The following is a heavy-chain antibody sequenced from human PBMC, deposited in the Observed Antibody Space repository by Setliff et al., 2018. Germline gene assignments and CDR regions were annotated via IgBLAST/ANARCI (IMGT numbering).Heavy chain of an antibody. CDR3: ARENGYCSGGACYFMFDY. Sequence: PSETLSLTCTVSGDSISSRRSYWGWFRQPAGKGLEWIGQIYTSWSTNYNPSLKSRVTLSLDTAKNQFSLELRAVTAADTALYYCARENGYCSGGACYFMFDYWGQGTLVTVSS. J-gene: IGHJ4*02. D-gene: IGHD2-15*01. CDR1: GDSISSRRSY. CDR2: IYTSWST. V-gene: IGHV4-61*09.